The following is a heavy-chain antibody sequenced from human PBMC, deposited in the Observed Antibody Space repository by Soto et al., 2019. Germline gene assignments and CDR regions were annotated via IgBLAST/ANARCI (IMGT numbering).Heavy chain of an antibody. J-gene: IGHJ4*02. V-gene: IGHV1-46*01. CDR2: INPRGAGT. Sequence: QVLLVQSGAEVKKPGASVKVSCKASGYTFTNYYMHWIRQAPGQGLEWMGTINPRGAGTTYAQTYQGRVTLTRDKSTAPVYMELSSLTSEDTAVYYCARDDEGWYGPADYWGQGTLVTVSS. CDR1: GYTFTNYY. D-gene: IGHD6-19*01. CDR3: ARDDEGWYGPADY.